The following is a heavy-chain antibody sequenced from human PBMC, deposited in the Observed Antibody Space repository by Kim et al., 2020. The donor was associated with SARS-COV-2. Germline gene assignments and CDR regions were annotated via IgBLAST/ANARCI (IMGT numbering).Heavy chain of an antibody. CDR2: DNQSGAT. CDR1: GGSFSGYY. D-gene: IGHD3-22*01. J-gene: IGHJ5*02. Sequence: SETLSLSCAVYGGSFSGYYWSWIRQPPGKGLEWIGEDNQSGATNYNPFLKRRATISVDTSKNQSSLKLRSVTAADTAVYYCARGRTDMSMVVLVITSGCNWLEPWGQGTRVTVSA. V-gene: IGHV4-34*01. CDR3: ARGRTDMSMVVLVITSGCNWLEP.